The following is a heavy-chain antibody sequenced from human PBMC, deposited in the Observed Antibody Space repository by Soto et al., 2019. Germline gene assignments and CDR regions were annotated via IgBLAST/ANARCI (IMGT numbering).Heavy chain of an antibody. CDR2: INPNSGGT. CDR3: ARARANVAPNWFDP. CDR1: GYTFSGYY. J-gene: IGHJ5*02. D-gene: IGHD5-12*01. V-gene: IGHV1-2*04. Sequence: QVHLVQSGAEVKKPGASVKVSCKASGYTFSGYYIHWVRQAPGQGLEWMGWINPNSGGTNYAQKFQGWGTMTRDTAISTAYVELSRLRSDDTAVYYCARARANVAPNWFDPWGQGTLVTVSS.